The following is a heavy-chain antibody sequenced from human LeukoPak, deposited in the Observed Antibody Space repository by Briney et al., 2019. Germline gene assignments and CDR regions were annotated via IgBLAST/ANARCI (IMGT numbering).Heavy chain of an antibody. CDR2: IWHDGSNK. V-gene: IGHV3-33*01. CDR1: GFTFSNYG. J-gene: IGHJ4*02. D-gene: IGHD1-26*01. CDR3: ARNTGSYALDY. Sequence: GGSLRPSCAASGFTFSNYGMHWVRQAPGKGLEWVAIIWHDGSNKYHADSVEGRFTISRDNSKNTLYLQMNSLRAEDTAVYYCARNTGSYALDYWGQGTLVTVSS.